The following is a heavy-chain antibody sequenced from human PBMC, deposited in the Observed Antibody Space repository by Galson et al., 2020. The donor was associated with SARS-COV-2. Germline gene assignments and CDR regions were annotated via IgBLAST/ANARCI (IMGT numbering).Heavy chain of an antibody. V-gene: IGHV3-23*01. CDR3: AKWGVPAATVI. J-gene: IGHJ3*02. CDR2: ISGSGGGT. D-gene: IGHD2-2*01. Sequence: TGGSLRLSCAASGFTFSSYAMSWVRQPPGKGLEWVSAISGSGGGTYHADSVKGRFTISRDNSKNTLYLQINSLRAEDTAVYYCAKWGVPAATVIWGQGTMVTVSS. CDR1: GFTFSSYA.